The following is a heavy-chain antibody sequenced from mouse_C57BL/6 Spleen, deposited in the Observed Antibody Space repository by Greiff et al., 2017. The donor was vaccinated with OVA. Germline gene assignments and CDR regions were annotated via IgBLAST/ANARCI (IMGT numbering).Heavy chain of an antibody. D-gene: IGHD1-1*02. J-gene: IGHJ1*03. CDR2: INYDGSST. CDR1: GFTFSDYY. V-gene: IGHV5-16*01. Sequence: EVKLVESEGGLVQPGSSMKLSCTASGFTFSDYYMAWVRQVPEKGLEWVANINYDGSSTYYLDSLKSRFIISRDNAKNILYLQMSSLKSEDTATYYCARDGGDSGGYFDVWGTGTTVTVSS. CDR3: ARDGGDSGGYFDV.